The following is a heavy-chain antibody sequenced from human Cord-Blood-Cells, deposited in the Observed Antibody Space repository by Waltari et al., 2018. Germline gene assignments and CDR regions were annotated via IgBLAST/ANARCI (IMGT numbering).Heavy chain of an antibody. CDR1: GGSISSSSYY. Sequence: QLQLQESGPGLVKPSETLSLTCTVTGGSISSSSYYWGWIRQPPGKGLEWIGSIYYSGSTSDNPSLKRQVTISVDTSKTQFSLKLTSVTAADTAVYYCARRGFVVVPAAIDYWGQGTLVTVSS. CDR2: IYYSGST. V-gene: IGHV4-39*01. D-gene: IGHD2-2*01. CDR3: ARRGFVVVPAAIDY. J-gene: IGHJ4*02.